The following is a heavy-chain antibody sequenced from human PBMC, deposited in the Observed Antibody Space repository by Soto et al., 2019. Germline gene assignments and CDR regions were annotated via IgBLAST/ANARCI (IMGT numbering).Heavy chain of an antibody. D-gene: IGHD2-2*01. CDR2: INPNSGGT. V-gene: IGHV1-2*02. CDR1: GYTFTNFG. J-gene: IGHJ5*02. CDR3: ATDSSRGVYCSSTSCLNWFDP. Sequence: ASVKVSCKASGYTFTNFGVTWVRQAPGQGLEWMGWINPNSGGTNYAQKFQGRVTMTRDTSISTAYMELSRLRSDDTAVYYCATDSSRGVYCSSTSCLNWFDPWGQGTLVTVSS.